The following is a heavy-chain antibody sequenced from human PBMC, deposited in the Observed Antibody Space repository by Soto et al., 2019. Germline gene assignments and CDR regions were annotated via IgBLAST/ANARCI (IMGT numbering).Heavy chain of an antibody. V-gene: IGHV1-18*01. CDR3: ARYCGGDCYYNDIDY. D-gene: IGHD2-21*01. CDR2: ISAYNGNT. CDR1: GYTFTSYG. Sequence: SVKVSCKASGYTFTSYGISWVRQAPGQGLEWMGWISAYNGNTNYAQKLQGRVTMTTDTSTSTAYMELRSLRSDDTAVYYCARYCGGDCYYNDIDYWGQGTLVTVSS. J-gene: IGHJ4*02.